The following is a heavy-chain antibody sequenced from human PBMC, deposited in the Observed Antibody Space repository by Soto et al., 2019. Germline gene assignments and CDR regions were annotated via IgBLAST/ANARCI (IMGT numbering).Heavy chain of an antibody. CDR1: GYSFTSYW. D-gene: IGHD2-15*01. CDR3: ARLEMDSGGSRRFQH. J-gene: IGHJ1*01. V-gene: IGHV5-51*01. CDR2: IYPGDSDT. Sequence: PGESLKISCKGSGYSFTSYWIGWVRQMPGKGLEWMGIIYPGDSDTRYSPSFQGQVTISADKSISTAYLQWSSLKASDTAMYYCARLEMDSGGSRRFQHWGQGTLVTVSS.